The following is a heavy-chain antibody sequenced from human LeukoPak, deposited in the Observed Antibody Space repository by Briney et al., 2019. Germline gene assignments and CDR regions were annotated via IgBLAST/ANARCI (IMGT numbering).Heavy chain of an antibody. CDR3: ARGRYVTTRGGAAAGFLDY. CDR1: GGSFSGHY. J-gene: IGHJ4*02. Sequence: SETLSLTCAVSGGSFSGHYWNWIRQPPGKGLEWIGEINHGGSTNYNPSLKSRVTISVDTSQNQFSLRLSSVTAADTAVYYCARGRYVTTRGGAAAGFLDYWGQGTLVTVSS. CDR2: INHGGST. D-gene: IGHD6-13*01. V-gene: IGHV4-34*01.